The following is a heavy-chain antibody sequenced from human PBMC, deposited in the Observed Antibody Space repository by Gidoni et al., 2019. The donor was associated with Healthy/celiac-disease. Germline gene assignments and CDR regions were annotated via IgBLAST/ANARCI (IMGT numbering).Heavy chain of an antibody. Sequence: EVQLVESGGGLVQPGGSLRLPCAASGSTVRRYAMSWVRQAPGRGLEWVSAISVSCGSTYYADSVKGRFTISRDNSKNTLYLQMNSLRAEDTAVYYCAKDLAGYSSSWYIYYYMDVWGKGTTVTVSS. D-gene: IGHD6-13*01. CDR3: AKDLAGYSSSWYIYYYMDV. CDR2: ISVSCGST. V-gene: IGHV3-23*04. CDR1: GSTVRRYA. J-gene: IGHJ6*03.